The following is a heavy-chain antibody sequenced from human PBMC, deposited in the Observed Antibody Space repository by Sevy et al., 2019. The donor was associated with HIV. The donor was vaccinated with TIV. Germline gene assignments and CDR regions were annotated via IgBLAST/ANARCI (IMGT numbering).Heavy chain of an antibody. CDR3: ANDPVFGLLIHKGQGSFHI. Sequence: GGSLRLSCEASGFTFSNYGMHWVRQAPGKGLEWVALISYDASNKYYGDSINGRFTISRDNSKNTLYLQMNSLRGEDTAVYYCANDPVFGLLIHKGQGSFHIWGQGTMVTVSS. D-gene: IGHD3-3*01. CDR1: GFTFSNYG. V-gene: IGHV3-30*18. J-gene: IGHJ3*02. CDR2: ISYDASNK.